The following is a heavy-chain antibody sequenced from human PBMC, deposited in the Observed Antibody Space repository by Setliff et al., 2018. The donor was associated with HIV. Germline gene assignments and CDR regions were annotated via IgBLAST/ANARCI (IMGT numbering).Heavy chain of an antibody. CDR1: GSTLTELS. V-gene: IGHV1-24*01. Sequence: GASVKVSCKVSGSTLTELSMHWVRQAPGKGLEWMGSFDPEDGETIYAQKFQGRVTMTRDTSISTAYMELGSLTSDDTAFYYCASAGEMLTGKFYYWAQGTLVTVSS. D-gene: IGHD3-16*01. CDR2: FDPEDGET. J-gene: IGHJ4*02. CDR3: ASAGEMLTGKFYY.